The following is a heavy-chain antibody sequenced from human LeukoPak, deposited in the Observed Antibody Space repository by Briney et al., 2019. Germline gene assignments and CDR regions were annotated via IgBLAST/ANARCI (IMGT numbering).Heavy chain of an antibody. J-gene: IGHJ5*02. Sequence: GASVKVSCTASGGTFSSYAISWVRQAPGQGLEWMGGIIPIFGTANYAQKFQGRVTITADESTSTAYMELSSLRSEDTAVYYCARRFDSSGYYYSNWFDPWGQGTLVTVSS. CDR1: GGTFSSYA. CDR3: ARRFDSSGYYYSNWFDP. D-gene: IGHD3-22*01. CDR2: IIPIFGTA. V-gene: IGHV1-69*01.